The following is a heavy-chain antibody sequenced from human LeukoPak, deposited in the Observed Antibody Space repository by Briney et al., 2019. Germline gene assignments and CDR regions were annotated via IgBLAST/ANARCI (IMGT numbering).Heavy chain of an antibody. CDR3: ASGSSGYDP. V-gene: IGHV4-4*07. Sequence: PSASLSLTCTVSGGSISNYYWSWIRQPAGKGLEWIGCIYSSGTTIYSPSFKSRVTMSVDTSKNQFSLKLSSVTAADTAVYFCASGSSGYDPWGQGTLVTVSS. CDR1: GGSISNYY. CDR2: IYSSGTT. D-gene: IGHD5-12*01. J-gene: IGHJ5*02.